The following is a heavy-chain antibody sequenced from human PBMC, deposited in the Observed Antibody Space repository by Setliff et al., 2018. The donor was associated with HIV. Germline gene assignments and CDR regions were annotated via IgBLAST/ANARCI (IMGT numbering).Heavy chain of an antibody. D-gene: IGHD2-2*01. CDR3: VRGYCSSTTCYDDYYYMDV. CDR2: IYQSGTT. V-gene: IGHV4-39*07. CDR1: GGPITTSTYY. Sequence: SETLSLTCSVSGGPITTSTYYWGWIRQPPGKGLEWIGNIYQSGTTYYNSSLTSRVTMSVDTSKNQFSLKLNSVTAADTAVYYCVRGYCSSTTCYDDYYYMDVWGKGSTVTVS. J-gene: IGHJ6*03.